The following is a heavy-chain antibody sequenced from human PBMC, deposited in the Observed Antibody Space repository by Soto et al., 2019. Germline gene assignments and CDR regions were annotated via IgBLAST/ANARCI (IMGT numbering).Heavy chain of an antibody. CDR3: ARGLILWFGEFSRRGGYYYYMDV. CDR2: INDSGNI. CDR1: GGSFSGYQ. D-gene: IGHD3-10*01. V-gene: IGHV4-34*01. Sequence: QVQLQQWGAGLLKPSETLSLTCAVYGGSFSGYQWTWIRQTPGKRLEWIGEINDSGNINYNPSLKSRVTILVDTPKKXXXXXXXXXXXADTAVYYCARGLILWFGEFSRRGGYYYYMDVWGKGTTVTVSS. J-gene: IGHJ6*03.